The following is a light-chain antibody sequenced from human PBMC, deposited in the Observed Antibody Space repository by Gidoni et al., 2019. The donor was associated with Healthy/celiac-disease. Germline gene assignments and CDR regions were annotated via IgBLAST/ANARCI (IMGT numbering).Light chain of an antibody. V-gene: IGKV3-11*01. CDR2: DAS. CDR3: QQRRNWPPIT. J-gene: IGKJ5*01. Sequence: IVLTQSPATLSLSPGERATLSCRASQSVSSYLAWYQQKPGQAPRLLIYDASNRATGIPARCSGSGSGTDFTLTISSLEPEDVAVYYCQQRRNWPPITFGQGTRLEIK. CDR1: QSVSSY.